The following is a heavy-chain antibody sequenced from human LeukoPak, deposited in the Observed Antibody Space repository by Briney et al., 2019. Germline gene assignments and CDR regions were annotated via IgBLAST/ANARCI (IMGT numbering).Heavy chain of an antibody. CDR3: ANEGYGDYVFDY. CDR2: ISGRGGST. CDR1: GFTSSSYA. J-gene: IGHJ4*02. Sequence: VSLRPSCAASGFTSSSYAMSWFGQAPGKGLEWVSAISGRGGSTYFADSVKGRFTISRDNPKSTLYLQMNSLRAENTAVYYCANEGYGDYVFDYWGQGTLVTVSS. D-gene: IGHD4-17*01. V-gene: IGHV3-23*01.